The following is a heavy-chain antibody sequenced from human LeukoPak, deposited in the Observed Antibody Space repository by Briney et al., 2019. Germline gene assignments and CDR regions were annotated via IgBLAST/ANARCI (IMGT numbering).Heavy chain of an antibody. V-gene: IGHV3-23*01. J-gene: IGHJ4*02. CDR2: ISGSGGST. D-gene: IGHD3-3*01. CDR1: GFTFSSYA. Sequence: GGSLRLSCAASGFTFSSYAMSWVRQAPGKGLEWVSAISGSGGSTYYADSVKGRFTISRDNSKNTLYLQMNSLRAEDTAVYYCAKGTYYDFWSGYFPTPYYFDYWGQGTLVTVSS. CDR3: AKGTYYDFWSGYFPTPYYFDY.